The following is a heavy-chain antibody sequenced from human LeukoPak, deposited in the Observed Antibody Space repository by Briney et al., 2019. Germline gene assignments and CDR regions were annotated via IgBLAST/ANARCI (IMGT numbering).Heavy chain of an antibody. D-gene: IGHD3-10*01. CDR3: ARTYGPGSYGGTFDM. J-gene: IGHJ3*02. CDR2: IYSSGST. CDR1: GASIGLYC. Sequence: SETQSPICTVSGASIGLYCGASTRQPAGKELEWIGRIYSSGSTNYHPSLKSRVTMSVDTSKNQFSLNLRSVTDADTAVYYCARTYGPGSYGGTFDMWGAGTTVTVSS. V-gene: IGHV4-4*07.